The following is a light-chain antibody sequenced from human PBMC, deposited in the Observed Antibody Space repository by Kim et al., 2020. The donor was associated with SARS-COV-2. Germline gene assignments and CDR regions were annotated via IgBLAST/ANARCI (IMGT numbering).Light chain of an antibody. CDR2: KAS. CDR1: QSISSW. V-gene: IGKV1-5*03. Sequence: ASVGNRVTITCRASQSISSWLAWYQQKPGKAPKLLIYKASSLESGVPSRFSGSGSGTEFTLTISSLQPDDFATYYCQQYNSYPLTFGGGTKMDIK. J-gene: IGKJ4*01. CDR3: QQYNSYPLT.